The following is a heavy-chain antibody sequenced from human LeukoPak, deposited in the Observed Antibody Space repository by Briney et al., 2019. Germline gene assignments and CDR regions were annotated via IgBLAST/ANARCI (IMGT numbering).Heavy chain of an antibody. CDR2: IKQDGSEK. J-gene: IGHJ4*02. CDR1: GFTFSSYW. CDR3: ARDTYYYDSSGYYYDDY. D-gene: IGHD3-22*01. V-gene: IGHV3-7*01. Sequence: GGSLRLSCAASGFTFSSYWMSWVRQAPGRGLEWVANIKQDGSEKYYVDSVKGRFTISRDNAKNSLYLQMNSLRAEDTAVYYCARDTYYYDSSGYYYDDYWGQGTLVTVSS.